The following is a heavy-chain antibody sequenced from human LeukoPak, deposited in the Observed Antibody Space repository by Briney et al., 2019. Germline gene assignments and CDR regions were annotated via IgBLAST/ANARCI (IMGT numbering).Heavy chain of an antibody. CDR3: ATRREREPFHY. CDR1: GFNFNDYA. D-gene: IGHD1-26*01. Sequence: PGGSLRLSCAASGFNFNDYAMHWIRLVPGKGVEWLSGISWNSVIMTYADSVKGRFTISRDNARNSLFLQMNSLRDEDTALYYCATRREREPFHYWGQGTLVTVSS. V-gene: IGHV3-9*01. J-gene: IGHJ4*02. CDR2: ISWNSVIM.